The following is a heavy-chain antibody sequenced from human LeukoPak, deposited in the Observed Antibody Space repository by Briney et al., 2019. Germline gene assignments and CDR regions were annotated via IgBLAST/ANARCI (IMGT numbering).Heavy chain of an antibody. CDR3: ARDGYSGYDRGDY. J-gene: IGHJ4*02. CDR2: INPNSGGT. V-gene: IGHV1-2*06. CDR1: GYTFTGYY. D-gene: IGHD5-12*01. Sequence: GASVKVSCKASGYTFTGYYMHWVRQAPGQGLEWMGRINPNSGGTNYAQKLQGRVTMTTDTSTSTAYMELRSLRSDDTAVYYCARDGYSGYDRGDYWGQGTLVTVSS.